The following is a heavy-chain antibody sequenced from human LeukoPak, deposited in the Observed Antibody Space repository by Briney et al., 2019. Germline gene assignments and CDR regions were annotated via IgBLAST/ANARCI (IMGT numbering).Heavy chain of an antibody. V-gene: IGHV3-23*01. D-gene: IGHD5-24*01. CDR3: AKDRVSGDGYDSLDY. Sequence: GGSLRLSCAASGFSFNSYAMNWVRQVPGKGLEWVSDITGPADVTTYADSVKGRFTISRDNSKNSVFLQMDSLRAEDTAVYYCAKDRVSGDGYDSLDYWGQGTLVTVSS. CDR1: GFSFNSYA. J-gene: IGHJ4*02. CDR2: ITGPADVT.